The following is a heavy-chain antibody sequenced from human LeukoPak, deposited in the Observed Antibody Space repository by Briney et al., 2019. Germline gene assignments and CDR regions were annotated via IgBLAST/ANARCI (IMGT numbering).Heavy chain of an antibody. V-gene: IGHV4-59*05. Sequence: PSETLSLTCTVSGGSMSSYYWSWIRQPPGKGLEWIGSIYYSGSTYYNPSLKSRVTISVDTSKNQFSLKLSSVTAADTAVYYCSTVVVAATYYFDYWGQGTLVTVSS. CDR3: STVVVAATYYFDY. CDR1: GGSMSSYY. D-gene: IGHD2-15*01. J-gene: IGHJ4*02. CDR2: IYYSGST.